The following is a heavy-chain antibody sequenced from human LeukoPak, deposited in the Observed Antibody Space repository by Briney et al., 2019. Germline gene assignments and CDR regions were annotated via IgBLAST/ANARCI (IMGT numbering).Heavy chain of an antibody. V-gene: IGHV3-30*04. D-gene: IGHD4-17*01. Sequence: GGSLRLSCTASGVTLSNYAMHWVRRPPGRGLEWVAVISFDGTNKYYGDSVEGRFSDSRDNSKNTLYLQMNSLRPDDTAMYYCATDYGDYEPIDYWGQGTLVTVSS. CDR2: ISFDGTNK. CDR3: ATDYGDYEPIDY. J-gene: IGHJ4*02. CDR1: GVTLSNYA.